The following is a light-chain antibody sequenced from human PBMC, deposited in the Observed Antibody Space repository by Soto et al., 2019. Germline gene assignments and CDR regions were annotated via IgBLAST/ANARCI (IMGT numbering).Light chain of an antibody. CDR1: QTMSNY. CDR2: AES. CDR3: QQTYKIPLT. J-gene: IGKJ4*01. Sequence: DIHMTQSPSSLSASVRDRVTITGRASQTMSNYVNWYQQELGEAPKLLLHAESSLQGGVPSSFRGSGSGTDFTLTISSLQPEDFETYYCQQTYKIPLTFGRGTKVEI. V-gene: IGKV1-39*01.